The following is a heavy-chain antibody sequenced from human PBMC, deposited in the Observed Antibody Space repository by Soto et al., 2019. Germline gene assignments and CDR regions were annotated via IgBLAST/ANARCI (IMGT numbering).Heavy chain of an antibody. V-gene: IGHV3-33*03. Sequence: QVQLVESGGGLVQPGRSLRLSCVGSGFTFSNYGMHWVRQSQGKGLEWVADIWYDGSGQRYAGSVQGRFTISRDNSKNTLYLQINSLKVEDTAVYYCAKDEVSRKDYGRSLDVLGQGTTFTVSS. J-gene: IGHJ6*02. CDR2: IWYDGSGQ. CDR3: AKDEVSRKDYGRSLDV. D-gene: IGHD4-17*01. CDR1: GFTFSNYG.